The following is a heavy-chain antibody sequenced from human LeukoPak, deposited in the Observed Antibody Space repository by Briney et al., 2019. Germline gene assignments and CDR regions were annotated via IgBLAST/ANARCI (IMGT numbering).Heavy chain of an antibody. CDR3: AKDHSSFSYYYGMDV. CDR1: GFTFSSYG. Sequence: GGSLRLSCAASGFTFSSYGMHWVRQAPGKGLEWVAFIRYDGSNKYYADSVKGRFTISRDSSKNTLYLQMNSLRAEDTAVYYCAKDHSSFSYYYGMDVWGQGTTVTVSS. CDR2: IRYDGSNK. D-gene: IGHD3-22*01. J-gene: IGHJ6*02. V-gene: IGHV3-30*02.